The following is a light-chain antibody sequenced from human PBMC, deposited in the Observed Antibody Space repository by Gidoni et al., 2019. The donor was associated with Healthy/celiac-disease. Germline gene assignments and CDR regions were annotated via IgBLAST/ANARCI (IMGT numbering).Light chain of an antibody. Sequence: QYALTQHGQVAGSPGQSVTISCPGTSSDVGCYNYVSWSQHHPGKAPKLIIYDVSKRPSGVPDRFSCSKSGHTASLTISVLQAEDVADYYCCSSSGSYTVVFCGWTKLPVL. CDR1: SSDVGCYNY. CDR3: CSSSGSYTVV. CDR2: DVS. V-gene: IGLV2-11*01. J-gene: IGLJ2*01.